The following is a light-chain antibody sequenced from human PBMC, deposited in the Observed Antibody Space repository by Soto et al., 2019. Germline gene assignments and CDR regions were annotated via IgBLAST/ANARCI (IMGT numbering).Light chain of an antibody. J-gene: IGKJ1*01. V-gene: IGKV3-20*01. CDR3: QQYGRPPKT. CDR2: DSS. Sequence: ETVLTQSPSTLSLYPGERGTLSCRASQSISTSHYVAWYQQKPGQAPRLLIYDSSTRATGIPDRFSGSGSGTDFILTISSLEPEDSAVYICQQYGRPPKTFGLGTKVDIK. CDR1: QSISTSHY.